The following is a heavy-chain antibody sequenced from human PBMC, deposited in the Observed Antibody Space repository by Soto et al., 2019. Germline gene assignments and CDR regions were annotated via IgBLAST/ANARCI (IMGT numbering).Heavy chain of an antibody. J-gene: IGHJ6*02. V-gene: IGHV4-39*02. CDR1: GGSISSSSYY. CDR3: ARESFIMVRGVIIRAGYYYYGMDV. CDR2: IYYSGRT. D-gene: IGHD3-10*01. Sequence: PSETLSLTCTVSGGSISSSSYYWGWIRQPPGKGLEWIGNIYYSGRTYYNPSLKSRVTISVDRSKNQFSLKLSSVTAADTAVYYCARESFIMVRGVIIRAGYYYYGMDVWGQGTTVTVSS.